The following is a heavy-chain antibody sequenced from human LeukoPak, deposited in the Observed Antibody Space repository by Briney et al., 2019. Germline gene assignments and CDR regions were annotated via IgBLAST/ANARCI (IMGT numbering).Heavy chain of an antibody. J-gene: IGHJ4*02. CDR3: ARVQLWPPGLDY. D-gene: IGHD5-18*01. CDR2: INPNSGGT. CDR1: GYTFTTYY. V-gene: IGHV1-2*02. Sequence: ASVKVSCKASGYTFTTYYMHWVRQAPGQGLEWMGWINPNSGGTNYAQKFQGRVTMTRDTSISTAYMELSRLRSDDTAVYYCARVQLWPPGLDYWGQGTLDTASS.